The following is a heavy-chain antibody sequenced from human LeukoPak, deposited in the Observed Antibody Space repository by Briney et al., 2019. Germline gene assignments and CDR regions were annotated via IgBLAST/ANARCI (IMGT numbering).Heavy chain of an antibody. CDR3: ARSERITMILGGAFDI. CDR2: IYYSGST. CDR1: SGSIGRYY. V-gene: IGHV4-59*08. D-gene: IGHD3-22*01. J-gene: IGHJ3*02. Sequence: SETLSLTCTVSSGSIGRYYWSWIRQPPGKGPDWIGYIYYSGSTNYSPSLKSRVTISVDTSKNQFSLKLSSVTASDTAMYYCARSERITMILGGAFDIWGQGTMVTVSS.